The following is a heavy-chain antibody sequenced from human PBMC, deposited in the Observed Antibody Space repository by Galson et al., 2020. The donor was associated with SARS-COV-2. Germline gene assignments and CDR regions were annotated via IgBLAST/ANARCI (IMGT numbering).Heavy chain of an antibody. V-gene: IGHV3-33*03. CDR3: AKDRGPTSSAPPGD. J-gene: IGHJ4*02. Sequence: KTYYGDSVKGRFSISRDNSKNTVYLQMNSLRGEDTAVYYCAKDRGPTSSAPPGDWGQGTRVTVSS. D-gene: IGHD6-13*01. CDR2: KT.